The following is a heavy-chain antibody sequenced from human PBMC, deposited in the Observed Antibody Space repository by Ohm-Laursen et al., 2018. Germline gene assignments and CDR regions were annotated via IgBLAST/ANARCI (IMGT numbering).Heavy chain of an antibody. CDR2: INISGT. Sequence: SETLSLTCTISGGAISSYYWSWIRQPAGKGLEWIGRINISGTNYNPSLKSRVTMSVDTSKSQFSLRLTSVTAADTAVYFCARVNRGNYGSNWYFDLWGRGTLVTVSS. J-gene: IGHJ2*01. CDR1: GGAISSYY. CDR3: ARVNRGNYGSNWYFDL. D-gene: IGHD3-10*01. V-gene: IGHV4-4*07.